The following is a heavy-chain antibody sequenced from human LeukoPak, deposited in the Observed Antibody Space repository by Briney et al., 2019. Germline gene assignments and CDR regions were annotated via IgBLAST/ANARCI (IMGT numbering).Heavy chain of an antibody. V-gene: IGHV3-48*04. J-gene: IGHJ4*02. D-gene: IGHD3-10*01. CDR1: GFTFSPPN. Sequence: GGSLRLSCAASGFTFSPPNMNWVRQAPGKGLEWLSYISGSSGTIYYADSVKGRFTISRDNAKNSLYLQMNSLRVEDTAVYYCARGGSHDYWGQGTLVTVSS. CDR2: ISGSSGTI. CDR3: ARGGSHDY.